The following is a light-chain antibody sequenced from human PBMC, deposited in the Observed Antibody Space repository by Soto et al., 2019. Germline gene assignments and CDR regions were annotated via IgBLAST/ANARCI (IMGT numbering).Light chain of an antibody. CDR1: QSVSSSY. CDR3: QQRSNWPPLT. CDR2: GAS. Sequence: EIVMTQSPATLSVSPGEKATLSCRASQSVSSSYLAWYQQRPGQPPRLLVYGASSRATGIPDRFSGSGSGTDFTLTISSLEPEDFAVYYCQQRSNWPPLTFGGGAKVDIK. J-gene: IGKJ4*01. V-gene: IGKV3D-20*02.